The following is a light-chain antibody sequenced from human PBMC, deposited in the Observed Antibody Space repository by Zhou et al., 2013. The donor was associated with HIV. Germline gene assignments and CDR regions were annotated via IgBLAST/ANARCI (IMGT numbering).Light chain of an antibody. CDR1: QSISTW. Sequence: DIQMTQSPSTLSASVGDRVTITCRASQSISTWLAWYQQKPGKPPKLLIYKASSLESGVPSRFSGSGSRTEFTLTISSLQPDDFATYYCQQSYSAPLTFGPGTKVDIK. V-gene: IGKV1-5*03. CDR2: KAS. CDR3: QQSYSAPLT. J-gene: IGKJ3*01.